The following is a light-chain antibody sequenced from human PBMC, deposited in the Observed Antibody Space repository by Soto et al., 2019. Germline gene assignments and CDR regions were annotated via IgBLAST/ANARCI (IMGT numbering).Light chain of an antibody. V-gene: IGKV3-11*01. J-gene: IGKJ5*01. Sequence: EIVLTQSPGTLSLSPGDTATLSCRASQSVSSDLAWYRQKPGQAPRLLIYDASNRATGIPARFSGSGSVTDFTLTIDNLEPEDFAIYYCQQRNNWPPITFGQGTRLEIK. CDR1: QSVSSD. CDR2: DAS. CDR3: QQRNNWPPIT.